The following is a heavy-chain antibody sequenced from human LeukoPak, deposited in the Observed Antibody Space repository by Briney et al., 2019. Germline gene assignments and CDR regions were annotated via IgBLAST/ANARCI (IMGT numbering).Heavy chain of an antibody. CDR2: IYHTGST. V-gene: IGHV4-39*07. CDR1: GDSISSSSYY. CDR3: ARTSRTAVAGTGRGYNWFDP. D-gene: IGHD6-19*01. J-gene: IGHJ5*02. Sequence: SETLSLTCTVSGDSISSSSYYWGWIRQPPGKGPEWVASIYHTGSTYYNPSLRSQVTMLVDTSKNQFSLNLTSVTAADTAVYYCARTSRTAVAGTGRGYNWFDPWGQGILVTVSS.